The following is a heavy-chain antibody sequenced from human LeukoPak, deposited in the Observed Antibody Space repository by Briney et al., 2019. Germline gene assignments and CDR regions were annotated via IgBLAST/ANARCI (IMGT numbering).Heavy chain of an antibody. J-gene: IGHJ4*02. CDR1: GFTFSSYS. V-gene: IGHV3-21*04. D-gene: IGHD1-26*01. Sequence: PGGSLRLSCAASGFTFSSYSMNWVRQAPGKGLEWVSSISSSSSYIYYADSVKGRFTISRDNSKNTVYLQMNSLRAEDTAVYYCTQGSWGDDWGQGTLVTVSS. CDR2: ISSSSSYI. CDR3: TQGSWGDD.